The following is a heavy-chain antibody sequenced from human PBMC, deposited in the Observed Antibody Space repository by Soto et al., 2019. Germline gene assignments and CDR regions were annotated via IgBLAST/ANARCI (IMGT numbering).Heavy chain of an antibody. D-gene: IGHD6-13*01. CDR1: GGSIISYY. CDR3: ARGMYGYSSLRVAFDI. V-gene: IGHV4-59*01. Sequence: SETLSLTCTVSGGSIISYYWSWIRQPPGKGLEWIGYIYYSGSTNYNPSLKSRVTISVDTSKNQFSLKLSSVTAADTAVYYCARGMYGYSSLRVAFDIWGQGTMVTVSS. CDR2: IYYSGST. J-gene: IGHJ3*02.